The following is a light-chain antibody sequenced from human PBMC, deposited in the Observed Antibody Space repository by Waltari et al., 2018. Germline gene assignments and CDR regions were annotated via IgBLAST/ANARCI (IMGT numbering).Light chain of an antibody. CDR2: YVT. V-gene: IGLV2-11*01. CDR3: CSYAGTWV. CDR1: GSDVGDYNP. Sequence: QSALTPPRSVSGSPGQSVTISCTGTGSDVGDYNPVSWYQQHPGKAPKLVIYYVTKRPSGVPDRFSGSKSGNSASLTVSGLQAEDEADYYCCSYAGTWVFGGGTKLTVL. J-gene: IGLJ3*02.